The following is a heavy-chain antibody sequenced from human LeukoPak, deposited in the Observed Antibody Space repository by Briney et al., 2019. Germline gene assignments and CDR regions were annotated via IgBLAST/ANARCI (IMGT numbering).Heavy chain of an antibody. D-gene: IGHD3-10*01. CDR1: GYTFTSYA. V-gene: IGHV1-3*01. CDR3: ARVDGSGPNAPNDC. Sequence: ASVKVSCKASGYTFTSYAMHWVRQAPGQRLEWMGWINVGNGNTEYSQKFQGRVTITRDTPATTTYMELSSLRSEDTAAYYCARVDGSGPNAPNDCWGQGSLVTVSS. J-gene: IGHJ4*02. CDR2: INVGNGNT.